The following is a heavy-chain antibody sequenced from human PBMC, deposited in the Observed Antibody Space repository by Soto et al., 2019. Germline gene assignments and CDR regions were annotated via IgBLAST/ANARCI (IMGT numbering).Heavy chain of an antibody. J-gene: IGHJ6*02. D-gene: IGHD3-10*01. V-gene: IGHV3-23*01. CDR3: AEDHDYCGSGGYWAYGMDV. Sequence: EVQLLESGGGLVQPGGSLRLYCAASGFTFSSYAMSWVRQAPGKGLEWVSTISGSGGSTYYADSVKGRFTISRDNSNNTLYLQMNSLRGEDTAVYYCAEDHDYCGSGGYWAYGMDVWGQGATVHVPS. CDR2: ISGSGGST. CDR1: GFTFSSYA.